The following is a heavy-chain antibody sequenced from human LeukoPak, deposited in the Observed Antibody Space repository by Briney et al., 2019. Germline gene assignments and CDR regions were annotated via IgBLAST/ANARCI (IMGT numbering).Heavy chain of an antibody. V-gene: IGHV1-58*01. CDR2: IVVGSGNT. J-gene: IGHJ4*02. CDR1: GFTFTSSA. CDR3: ATDDVTTGTKTALGY. Sequence: TSVKVSCKASGFTFTSSAVQWVRQARAQGLEWIGWIVVGSGNTNYAQKFQERVTINRDMSTSTAYMELSSLRSEDTAVYYCATDDVTTGTKTALGYWGQGTLVTVSS. D-gene: IGHD1-1*01.